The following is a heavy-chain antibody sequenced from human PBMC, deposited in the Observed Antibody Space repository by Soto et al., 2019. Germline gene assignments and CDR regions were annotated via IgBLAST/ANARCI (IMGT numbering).Heavy chain of an antibody. D-gene: IGHD2-2*01. V-gene: IGHV3-11*05. J-gene: IGHJ6*02. CDR3: ARDIYCSSTSCYVYYYGMDV. CDR1: GFTFSDYY. CDR2: ISSSSSYT. Sequence: PGGSLRLSCAASGFTFSDYYMSWIRQAPGKGLEWVSYISSSSSYTNYADSVKGRFTISRDNAKNSLYLQMNSLRAEDTAVYYCARDIYCSSTSCYVYYYGMDVWGQGTTVTVSS.